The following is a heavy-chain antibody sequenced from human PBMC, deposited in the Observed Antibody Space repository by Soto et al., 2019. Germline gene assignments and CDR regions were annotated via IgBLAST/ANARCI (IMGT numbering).Heavy chain of an antibody. V-gene: IGHV3-23*01. CDR1: GLTFSNYA. J-gene: IGHJ4*02. CDR2: MSGSSSTT. Sequence: VGSLRLSCATSGLTFSNYAMSWVRQAPGGGLEWVSSMSGSSSTTYYADSVKGRFTISRDRSKNTLYLQMSSLRAEDTALYYCAKNQERELPRVIDFWGQGTLVTVSS. D-gene: IGHD1-7*01. CDR3: AKNQERELPRVIDF.